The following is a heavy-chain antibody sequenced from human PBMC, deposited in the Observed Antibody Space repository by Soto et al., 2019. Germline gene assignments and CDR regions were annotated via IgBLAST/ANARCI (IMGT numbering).Heavy chain of an antibody. CDR3: ARDLPPVDY. CDR2: ISAYNGNT. CDR1: GYTFSSYH. V-gene: IGHV1-18*01. J-gene: IGHJ4*01. Sequence: QIQLVQSGAEVKKPGASVKVSCKASGYTFSSYHITWVRQAPGQGLEWMGWISAYNGNTNYAQNLQGRVTMTTDPSTSTAYMELRSRRSDDPAVYYCARDLPPVDYWGHGTLVTVSS.